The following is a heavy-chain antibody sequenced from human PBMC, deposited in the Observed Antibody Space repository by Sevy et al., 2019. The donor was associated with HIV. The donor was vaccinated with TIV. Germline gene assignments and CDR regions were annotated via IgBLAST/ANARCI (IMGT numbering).Heavy chain of an antibody. Sequence: SETLSLTCTVSGASISSSGYYWGWIRQPPGKGLEWIASIRYSGSTYYNPSLRSRVTISADASKKQFSLKLNSGTAADTAVYYCAGPRLTYNSGWSYYDHWGQGTVVTVSS. V-gene: IGHV4-39*01. CDR2: IRYSGST. J-gene: IGHJ4*02. CDR3: AGPRLTYNSGWSYYDH. D-gene: IGHD6-19*01. CDR1: GASISSSGYY.